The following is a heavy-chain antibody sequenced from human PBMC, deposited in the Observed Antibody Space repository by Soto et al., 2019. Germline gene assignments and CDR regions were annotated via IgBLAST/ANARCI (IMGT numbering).Heavy chain of an antibody. CDR1: GGTFSSYA. CDR2: IIPIFGTA. V-gene: IGHV1-69*01. J-gene: IGHJ6*02. Sequence: QVQLVQSGAEVKKPGSSVKVSCKASGGTFSSYAISWVRQAPGQGLEWMGGIIPIFGTANYAQKFQGRVTITADEATSTAYMELSSLRSEDTAVYYCARDLVVGATPYYYGMDVWDQGTTVTVSS. CDR3: ARDLVVGATPYYYGMDV. D-gene: IGHD1-26*01.